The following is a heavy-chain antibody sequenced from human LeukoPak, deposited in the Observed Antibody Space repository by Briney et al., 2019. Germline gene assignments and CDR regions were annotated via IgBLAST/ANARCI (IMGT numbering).Heavy chain of an antibody. Sequence: SETLSLTCAVYGGSFSGYYWSWIRQPPGKGLEWIGYIYYSGSTNYNPSLKSRVTISVDTSKNQFSLKLSSVTAADTAVYYCARGSPLSGSYRPLPFDYWGQGTLVTVSS. J-gene: IGHJ4*02. V-gene: IGHV4-59*01. CDR3: ARGSPLSGSYRPLPFDY. CDR1: GGSFSGYY. CDR2: IYYSGST. D-gene: IGHD1-26*01.